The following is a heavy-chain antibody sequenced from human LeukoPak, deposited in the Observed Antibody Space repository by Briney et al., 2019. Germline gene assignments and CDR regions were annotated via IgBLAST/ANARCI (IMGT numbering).Heavy chain of an antibody. J-gene: IGHJ6*03. CDR1: GFTFSSYS. D-gene: IGHD3-3*01. V-gene: IGHV3-23*01. Sequence: GGSLRLSCAASGFTFSSYSMNWVRQAPGKGLEWVSAISGSGGSTYYADSVKGRFTISRDNSKNTLYLQMNSLRAEDTAVYYCAKDAEYYDFWSGYYYYYYYMDVWGKGTTVTVSS. CDR3: AKDAEYYDFWSGYYYYYYYMDV. CDR2: ISGSGGST.